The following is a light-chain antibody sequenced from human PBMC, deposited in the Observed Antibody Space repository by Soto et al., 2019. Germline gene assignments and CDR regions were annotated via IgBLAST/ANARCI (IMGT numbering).Light chain of an antibody. CDR2: EVT. J-gene: IGLJ1*01. CDR3: CSYAGSSSSI. CDR1: SSDVGTYNL. V-gene: IGLV2-23*02. Sequence: QSALTQPASVSGSPGQSITISCSGTSSDVGTYNLVSWYQQYPGKAPRLMIYEVTKRPSGVSNRFSGSKSGNTASLTISGLQPEDEAHYYCCSYAGSSSSIFGTGTKVTV.